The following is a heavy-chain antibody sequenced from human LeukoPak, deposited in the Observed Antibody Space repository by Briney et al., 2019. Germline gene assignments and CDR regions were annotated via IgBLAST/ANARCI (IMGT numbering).Heavy chain of an antibody. J-gene: IGHJ6*02. CDR2: ISYDGSKK. CDR1: EFTLSSCG. CDR3: ARGIAGYYYYGMDV. Sequence: PGTSLKLSCAASEFTLSSCGMHWVRLAPGKGLEWVAGISYDGSKKYYADSVKGRFTISRDNSKNTLYLQMNSLRAEDTAVYYCARGIAGYYYYGMDVWGQGTTVTVSS. D-gene: IGHD6-13*01. V-gene: IGHV3-30*03.